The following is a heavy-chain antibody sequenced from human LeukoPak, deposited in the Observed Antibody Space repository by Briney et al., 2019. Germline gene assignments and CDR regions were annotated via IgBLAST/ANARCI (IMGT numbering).Heavy chain of an antibody. CDR1: GYRFTNSW. D-gene: IGHD1-26*01. V-gene: IGHV5-51*01. CDR3: ARRGGSYDY. J-gene: IGHJ4*02. CDR2: IYPGDSDT. Sequence: GESLKISCEGSGYRFTNSWIGWVRQMPGKGLEWMGIIYPGDSDTRYNASFQGQVTISADKSINTAYLQWSSLKASDTAMYYCARRGGSYDYWGQGTLVTVSS.